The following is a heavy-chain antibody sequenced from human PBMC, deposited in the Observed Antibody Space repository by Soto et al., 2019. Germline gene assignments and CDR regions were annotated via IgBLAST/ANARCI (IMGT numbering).Heavy chain of an antibody. V-gene: IGHV3-7*03. CDR1: GFTFSTYW. CDR3: ARDTAYCSSTTCYIYYFDH. J-gene: IGHJ4*02. CDR2: IKQDGSEK. D-gene: IGHD2-2*02. Sequence: PGGSLRLSCAASGFTFSTYWMTWVRQAPGKGLEWVANIKQDGSEKYYVDSVRGRFTISRDNAKNSMYLQMNSLRAEDTAVYYCARDTAYCSSTTCYIYYFDHWGQGTPVTVSS.